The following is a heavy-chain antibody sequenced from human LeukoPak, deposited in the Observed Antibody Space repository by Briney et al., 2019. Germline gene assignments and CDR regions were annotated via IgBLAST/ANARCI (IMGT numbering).Heavy chain of an antibody. CDR2: IYYSGST. CDR1: GGSISSYY. Sequence: ASETLSLTCTVSGGSISSYYWSWIRQPPGKGLEWIGYIYYSGSTNYNPSLKSRVTISVDTSKNQFPLKLSSVTAADTAVYYCARSTYYYDSSGYSSDYWGQGTLVTVSS. V-gene: IGHV4-59*08. J-gene: IGHJ4*02. CDR3: ARSTYYYDSSGYSSDY. D-gene: IGHD3-22*01.